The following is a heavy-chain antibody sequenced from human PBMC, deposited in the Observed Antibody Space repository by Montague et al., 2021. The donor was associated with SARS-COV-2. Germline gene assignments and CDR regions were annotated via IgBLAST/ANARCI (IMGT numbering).Heavy chain of an antibody. Sequence: TLSLTCTVSGGSISTGSYYWSWIRQPAGKGLEWIGRIYTSGSTNYNLSLKSRVTISVDTSKNQLSLKLSSVTAADTAVYYCARGPHYDILTSYYKDGMDVWGQGTTVTVSS. J-gene: IGHJ6*02. V-gene: IGHV4-61*02. D-gene: IGHD3-9*01. CDR2: IYTSGST. CDR1: GGSISTGSYY. CDR3: ARGPHYDILTSYYKDGMDV.